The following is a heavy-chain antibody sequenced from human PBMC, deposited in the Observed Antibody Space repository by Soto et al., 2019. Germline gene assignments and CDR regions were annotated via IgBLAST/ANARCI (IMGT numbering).Heavy chain of an antibody. CDR2: IIPIFGTA. J-gene: IGHJ6*02. CDR1: GGTFSSYA. D-gene: IGHD2-2*01. CDR3: ARGDIVVVPAASNYYYGMDV. Sequence: QVQLVQSGAEVKKPGSSVKVSCKASGGTFSSYAISWVRQAPGQGLEWMGGIIPIFGTANYAKKFHGIVTITADKSTSTASMELSSLRSEDKAVYYCARGDIVVVPAASNYYYGMDVWGQGTTVTVSS. V-gene: IGHV1-69*06.